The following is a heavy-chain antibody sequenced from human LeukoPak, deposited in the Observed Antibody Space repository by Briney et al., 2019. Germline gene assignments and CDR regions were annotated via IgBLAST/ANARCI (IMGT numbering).Heavy chain of an antibody. V-gene: IGHV1-18*04. J-gene: IGHJ6*03. D-gene: IGHD3-3*01. CDR3: ARVRYYDFWSGSPDYYMDV. CDR2: ISAYNGNT. CDR1: GYTFINYY. Sequence: ASVKVSCKASGYTFINYYIHWVRQAPGQGLEWMGWISAYNGNTNYAQKLQGRVTMTTDTSTSTAYMELRSLRSDDTAVYYCARVRYYDFWSGSPDYYMDVWGKGTTVTVSS.